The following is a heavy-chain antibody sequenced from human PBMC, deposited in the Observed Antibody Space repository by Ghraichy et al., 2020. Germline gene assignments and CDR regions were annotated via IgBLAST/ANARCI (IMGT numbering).Heavy chain of an antibody. Sequence: GEALNIPCAASGFTFSSYAMTWVRQAPGKGLEWVSAISGSGGSTYYADSVKGRFTISRDNSKNTLYLQMNSLRAEDTAVYYCAKIPSNYYDSSGYGWGQGTLVTVSS. CDR3: AKIPSNYYDSSGYG. CDR2: ISGSGGST. J-gene: IGHJ4*02. D-gene: IGHD3-22*01. CDR1: GFTFSSYA. V-gene: IGHV3-23*01.